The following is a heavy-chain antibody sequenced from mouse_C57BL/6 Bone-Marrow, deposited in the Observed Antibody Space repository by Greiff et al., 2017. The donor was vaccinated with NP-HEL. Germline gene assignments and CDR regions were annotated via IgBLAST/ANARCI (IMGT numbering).Heavy chain of an antibody. CDR1: GYTFTSYW. D-gene: IGHD2-4*01. V-gene: IGHV1-50*01. Sequence: QVQLQQPGAELVKPGASVKLSCKASGYTFTSYWMQWVKQRPGQGLEWIGEIDPSDSDTNYNQKFKGKATLTVDTSSSTAYMQLSSLTSEDSAVYYCARGGDYPWFAYWGQGTLVTVSA. J-gene: IGHJ3*01. CDR3: ARGGDYPWFAY. CDR2: IDPSDSDT.